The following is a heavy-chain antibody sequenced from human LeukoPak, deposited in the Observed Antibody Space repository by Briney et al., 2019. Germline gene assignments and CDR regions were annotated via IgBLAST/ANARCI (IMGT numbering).Heavy chain of an antibody. CDR1: GGTFSSYA. D-gene: IGHD1-26*01. Sequence: SVEVSCKASGGTFSSYAISWVRQAPGQGLEWMGGIIPIFGTANYAQKFQGRVTITADESTSTAYMELSSLRSEDTAVYYCARNGHSGSYEWAVDWGQGTLVTVSS. CDR3: ARNGHSGSYEWAVD. V-gene: IGHV1-69*13. CDR2: IIPIFGTA. J-gene: IGHJ4*02.